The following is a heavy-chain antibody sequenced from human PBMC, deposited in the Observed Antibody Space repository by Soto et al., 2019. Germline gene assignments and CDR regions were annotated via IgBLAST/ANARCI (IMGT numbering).Heavy chain of an antibody. CDR1: GGSFTSNNW. V-gene: IGHV4-4*02. CDR3: ASRDPGTSVDY. Sequence: QVQLQESGPGLVKPSGTLSPTCAVSGGSFTSNNWWTWVRQPPGQGLEWIGEIYRTGSTNYNPSLKIRVTIALDKSENHFSLKVTSLTAADTAVYYCASRDPGTSVDYWGQGTLVTVSS. D-gene: IGHD1-7*01. CDR2: IYRTGST. J-gene: IGHJ4*02.